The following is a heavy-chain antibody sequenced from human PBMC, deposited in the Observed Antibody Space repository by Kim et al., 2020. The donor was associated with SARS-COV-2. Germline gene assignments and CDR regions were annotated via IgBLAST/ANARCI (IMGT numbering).Heavy chain of an antibody. Sequence: SETLSLICTVSGGSISSSSYYWGWIRQPPGKGLEWIGSIYYSGSTYYNPSLKSRVTISVDTSKNQFSLKLRSVTAADTAVYYCARHAGRGYSYGSPDYYYYYGRGDWGQGTTVTVSS. D-gene: IGHD5-18*01. V-gene: IGHV4-39*01. CDR2: IYYSGST. J-gene: IGHJ6*02. CDR3: ARHAGRGYSYGSPDYYYYYGRGD. CDR1: GGSISSSSYY.